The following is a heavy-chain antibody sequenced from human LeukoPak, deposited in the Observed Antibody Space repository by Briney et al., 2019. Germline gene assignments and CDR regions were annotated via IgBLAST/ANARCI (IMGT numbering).Heavy chain of an antibody. CDR2: INMDGSST. CDR1: ELPLINNW. J-gene: IGHJ4*02. CDR3: ATSLVGATVY. V-gene: IGHV3-74*01. D-gene: IGHD2-15*01. Sequence: GGPRKLSVQPPELPLINNWRHWAPQVQGKGRVWVSRINMDGSSTNYADSVKGRFMISGDNPKNTLYLQMNSLRVEDTAVYYCATSLVGATVYWGQGTLVTVSS.